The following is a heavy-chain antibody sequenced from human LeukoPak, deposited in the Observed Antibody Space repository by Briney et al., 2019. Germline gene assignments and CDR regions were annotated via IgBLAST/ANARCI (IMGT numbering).Heavy chain of an antibody. D-gene: IGHD3-22*01. CDR2: IYPGDSDT. Sequence: GESLKISCKGSGYSFTRYWIGWVRQMPGKGLEWMGIIYPGDSDTRYSPSFQGQVTISADKSISTAYLQWSSLKASDTAMYYCARGYYYDSSGYFFDYWGQETLVTVSS. V-gene: IGHV5-51*01. J-gene: IGHJ4*02. CDR3: ARGYYYDSSGYFFDY. CDR1: GYSFTRYW.